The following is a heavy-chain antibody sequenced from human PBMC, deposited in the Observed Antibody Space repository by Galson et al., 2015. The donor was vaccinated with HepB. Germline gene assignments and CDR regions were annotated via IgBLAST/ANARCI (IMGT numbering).Heavy chain of an antibody. CDR3: ARVSPNYVWGSYRYIGGYFDY. V-gene: IGHV4-34*01. Sequence: LSLTCAVYGGSFSGYYWSWIRQPPGKGLEWIGEINHSGSTNYNPSLKSRVTISVDTSKNQFSLKLSSVTAADTAVYYCARVSPNYVWGSYRYIGGYFDYWGQGTLVTVSS. D-gene: IGHD3-16*02. CDR2: INHSGST. J-gene: IGHJ4*02. CDR1: GGSFSGYY.